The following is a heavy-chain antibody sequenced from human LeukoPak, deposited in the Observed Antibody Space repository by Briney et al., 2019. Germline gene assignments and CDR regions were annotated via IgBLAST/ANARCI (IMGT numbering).Heavy chain of an antibody. CDR3: ARGLIVVDMDV. D-gene: IGHD2-21*01. CDR1: GGSFSGYY. CDR2: INHSGST. Sequence: SETLSLTCAVYGGSFSGYYWSWIRQPPGKGLEWIGEINHSGSTNYNPSLKSRVAISVDTSKNQFSLKLSSVTAADTAVYYCARGLIVVDMDVWGKGTTVTVSS. J-gene: IGHJ6*03. V-gene: IGHV4-34*01.